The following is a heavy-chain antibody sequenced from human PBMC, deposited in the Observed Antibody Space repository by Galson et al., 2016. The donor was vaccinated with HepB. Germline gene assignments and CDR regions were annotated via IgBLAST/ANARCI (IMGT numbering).Heavy chain of an antibody. CDR3: AGAVNGDFRWGV. V-gene: IGHV5-51*01. Sequence: QSGAEVKKPGESLKISCKGSGYNFATYWIGWVRQMPGKGLEWMAIMHVADSHTKYSPSFQGQVSISADKSISTAYMRWSSLQASDTAIYYCAGAVNGDFRWGVGGQGTTVTVSS. CDR2: MHVADSHT. D-gene: IGHD4-17*01. J-gene: IGHJ6*02. CDR1: GYNFATYW.